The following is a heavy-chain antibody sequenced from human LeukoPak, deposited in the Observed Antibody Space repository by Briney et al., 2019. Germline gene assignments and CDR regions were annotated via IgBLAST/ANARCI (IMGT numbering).Heavy chain of an antibody. V-gene: IGHV4-38-2*01. CDR1: GYSISSGYY. Sequence: SETLSLTCAVSGYSISSGYYWGWIRQPPGKGLEWIGSIYHSGSTYYNPSLKSRVTISVDTSKNQFSLKLSSVTAADTAMYYCASPGYSSGWYDYWGQGTLVTVSS. CDR3: ASPGYSSGWYDY. J-gene: IGHJ4*02. CDR2: IYHSGST. D-gene: IGHD6-19*01.